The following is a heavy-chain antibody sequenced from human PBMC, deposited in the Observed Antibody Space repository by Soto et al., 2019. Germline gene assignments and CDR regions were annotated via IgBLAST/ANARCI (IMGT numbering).Heavy chain of an antibody. CDR3: AKEIELDYYCMDV. D-gene: IGHD6-6*01. V-gene: IGHV3-9*01. Sequence: LRLSCAASGFTFDDYAMHWVRQAPGKGLEWVSGISWNSGSIGYADSVKGRFTISRDNAKNSLYLQMNSLRAEDTALYYCAKEIELDYYCMDVWGKGTTVTVSS. CDR1: GFTFDDYA. CDR2: ISWNSGSI. J-gene: IGHJ6*03.